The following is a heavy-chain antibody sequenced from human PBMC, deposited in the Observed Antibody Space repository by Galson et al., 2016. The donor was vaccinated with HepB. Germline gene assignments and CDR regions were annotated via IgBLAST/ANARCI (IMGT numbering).Heavy chain of an antibody. V-gene: IGHV3-23*01. CDR2: ISGGGGST. Sequence: SLRLSCAASGFTFSSYAMSWVRQAPGKGLEWVSAISGGGGSTFYADSVKGRFTISRDNSKNTVYLQMNSLRAEDTAVYYCARGMYYYASSGYPGPFDYWGQGTLVTVSS. CDR3: ARGMYYYASSGYPGPFDY. CDR1: GFTFSSYA. D-gene: IGHD3-22*01. J-gene: IGHJ4*02.